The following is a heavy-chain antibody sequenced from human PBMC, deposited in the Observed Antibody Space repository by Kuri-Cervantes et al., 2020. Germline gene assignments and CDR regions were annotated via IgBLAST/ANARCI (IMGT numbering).Heavy chain of an antibody. CDR2: IYYSGST. V-gene: IGHV4-59*01. CDR3: ARFDSSGWTFDY. CDR1: GGSISSYY. Sequence: ESLSLASTVSGGSISSYYWSWIRQPPGKGLGWIGYIYYSGSTKYNPSIKSRVTISVDTSKNQFSLKLSSVTAADTAVHYCARFDSSGWTFDYWGQGTLVTVSS. J-gene: IGHJ4*02. D-gene: IGHD6-19*01.